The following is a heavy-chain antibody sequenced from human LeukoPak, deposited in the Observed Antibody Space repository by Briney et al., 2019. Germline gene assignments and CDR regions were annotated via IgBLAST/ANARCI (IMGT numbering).Heavy chain of an antibody. J-gene: IGHJ5*02. CDR3: ASTPEGDYGDYH. D-gene: IGHD4-17*01. CDR1: GGSISSGDYY. CDR2: IYYSGST. Sequence: SETLSLTCTVSGGSISSGDYYWSWIRQPPGKGLECIGYIYYSGSTYYNPSLKSRVTISVDTSKNQFSLKLSSVTAADTAVYYCASTPEGDYGDYHWGQGTLVTVSS. V-gene: IGHV4-30-4*01.